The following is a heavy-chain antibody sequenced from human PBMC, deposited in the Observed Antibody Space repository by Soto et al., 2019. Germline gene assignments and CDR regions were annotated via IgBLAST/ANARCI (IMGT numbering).Heavy chain of an antibody. D-gene: IGHD6-19*01. CDR1: GFSLRTYG. V-gene: IGHV3-33*01. CDR3: ARDVLTAVAGSVNWFDP. CDR2: IWYDGTKK. J-gene: IGHJ5*02. Sequence: QVQLVESGGGAVQSGRSLTLSCAASGFSLRTYGMHWLRRAPGKGLEWVAFIWYDGTKKFYANSVKGRSTISKDNSNNILYLQMSGLRAEDTAVYYCARDVLTAVAGSVNWFDPWGQGTLVTVSS.